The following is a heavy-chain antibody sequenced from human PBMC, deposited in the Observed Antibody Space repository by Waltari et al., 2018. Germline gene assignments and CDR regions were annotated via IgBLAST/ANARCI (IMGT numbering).Heavy chain of an antibody. CDR1: GGSISSGSYY. Sequence: QVQLQESGPGLVKPSQTLSLTCTVSGGSISSGSYYWSWIRQPAGKGLEWIGRIYTSGSTNYNPALKSRVTISVDTSKNQFSLKLSSVTAADTAVYYCARARLLGSGSYYDYWGQGTLVTVSS. CDR2: IYTSGST. CDR3: ARARLLGSGSYYDY. V-gene: IGHV4-61*02. D-gene: IGHD3-10*01. J-gene: IGHJ4*02.